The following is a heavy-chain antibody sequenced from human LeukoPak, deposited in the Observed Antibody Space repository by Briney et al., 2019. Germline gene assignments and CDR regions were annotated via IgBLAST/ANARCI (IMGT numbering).Heavy chain of an antibody. V-gene: IGHV3-23*01. D-gene: IGHD6-6*01. CDR2: VHSDGTA. CDR1: GFTFSSYA. Sequence: GGSLRLSCAASGFTFSSYAMNWVRQAPGKGLEWVSCVHSDGTAYYADSVKGRFTISRDNSKNTLSLQMNSLTAEDTAVYYCAKGSRIAARPTIWFDSWGQGTLVTVSS. CDR3: AKGSRIAARPTIWFDS. J-gene: IGHJ5*01.